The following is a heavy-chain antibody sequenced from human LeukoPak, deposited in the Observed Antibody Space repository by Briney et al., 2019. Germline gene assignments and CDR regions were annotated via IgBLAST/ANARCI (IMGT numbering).Heavy chain of an antibody. J-gene: IGHJ4*02. D-gene: IGHD2-2*01. CDR3: ARGYQTGISSTGDY. Sequence: GGSLRLSCAASGFTFSSYSMNWVRQAPGKGLEWVSSISSSSSYIYYADSVKGRFTISRDNAKNSLYLQMNSLRAEDTAVYYCARGYQTGISSTGDYWGQGTLVTVSS. V-gene: IGHV3-21*01. CDR1: GFTFSSYS. CDR2: ISSSSSYI.